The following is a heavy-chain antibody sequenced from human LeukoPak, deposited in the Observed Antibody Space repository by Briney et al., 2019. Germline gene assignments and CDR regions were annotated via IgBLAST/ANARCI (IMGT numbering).Heavy chain of an antibody. CDR3: ARATAAGLNAFDI. CDR1: GGSISTYF. CDR2: IFYTGMT. V-gene: IGHV4-59*01. D-gene: IGHD6-13*01. J-gene: IGHJ3*02. Sequence: SETLSLTCTVSGGSISTYFWSWIRQPPGKGLEWIGYIFYTGMTNYNPSLKRRVTISVDTSKNQSSLRLTSATAADTAVYFCARATAAGLNAFDIWGQGTMVTVSS.